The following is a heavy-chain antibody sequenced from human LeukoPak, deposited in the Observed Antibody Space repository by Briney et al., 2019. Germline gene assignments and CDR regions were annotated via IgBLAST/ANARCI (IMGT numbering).Heavy chain of an antibody. CDR1: GGSISSYY. Sequence: PSETLSLTCTVSGGSISSYYWSWIRQPPGKGLEWIGYIYYSGSTNYNPSLKSRVTISVHTSKNQFSLKLSSVTAADTAVYYCARQTGSGLFILPGGQGTLVTVSS. CDR3: ARQTGSGLFILP. CDR2: IYYSGST. J-gene: IGHJ4*02. D-gene: IGHD3/OR15-3a*01. V-gene: IGHV4-59*01.